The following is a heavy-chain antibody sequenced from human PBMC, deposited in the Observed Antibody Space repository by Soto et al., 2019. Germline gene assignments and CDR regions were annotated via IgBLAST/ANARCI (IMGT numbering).Heavy chain of an antibody. V-gene: IGHV3-23*01. J-gene: IGHJ3*02. CDR3: ARSEQLTSERAFDI. D-gene: IGHD6-13*01. CDR1: GVSFPSYA. Sequence: EVQLLESGGGLVQPGGSLRLSCAASGVSFPSYAMSWGRQAPGKGLEWVSAITGSGGSTYYGDSVEGRFTISRDNAKNSLYLQMNSLRAEDTAVYYCARSEQLTSERAFDIWCQGTMVTDSS. CDR2: ITGSGGST.